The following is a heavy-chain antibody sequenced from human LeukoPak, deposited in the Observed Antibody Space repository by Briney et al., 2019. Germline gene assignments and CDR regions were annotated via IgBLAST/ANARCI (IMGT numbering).Heavy chain of an antibody. Sequence: GGSLRLSCAASGFTFSSYSMSWVRQAPGKGLEWDSGTSDRGDYTYYADSVKGRFTIFRDTSKNTRYLQMNSLRAEDTALYFCAKKAQYDGHYPLDYWGQGTLVTVSA. V-gene: IGHV3-23*01. CDR3: AKKAQYDGHYPLDY. D-gene: IGHD4/OR15-4a*01. CDR1: GFTFSSYS. CDR2: TSDRGDYT. J-gene: IGHJ4*02.